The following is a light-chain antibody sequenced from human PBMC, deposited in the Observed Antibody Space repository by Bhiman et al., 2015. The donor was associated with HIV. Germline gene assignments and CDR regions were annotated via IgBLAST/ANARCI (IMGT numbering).Light chain of an antibody. V-gene: IGLV2-14*01. CDR1: SSDVGGYNF. CDR2: SVS. Sequence: QSALTQPASVSGSPGQSITISCTGTSSDVGGYNFVSWYQQHPGKTPKLMIYSVSNRPSGISNRFSGSKSGNTASLTISGLQAEDEADYYCISYSSISTYVFGTGTKVTVL. CDR3: ISYSSISTYV. J-gene: IGLJ1*01.